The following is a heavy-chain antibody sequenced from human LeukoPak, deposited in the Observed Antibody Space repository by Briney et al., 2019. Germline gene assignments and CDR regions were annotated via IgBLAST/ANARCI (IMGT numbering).Heavy chain of an antibody. J-gene: IGHJ4*02. CDR3: ARMDYVWGSYRYTGPFDY. CDR1: GFTFSDYY. V-gene: IGHV3-11*04. D-gene: IGHD3-16*02. Sequence: GGSLRLSCATSGFTFSDYYMSWIRQAPGKGLEWVSYISSSGSPIYYADSVKGRFTISRDNAKNSLYPQMNSLRAEDTAVYYCARMDYVWGSYRYTGPFDYWGQGTLVTVSS. CDR2: ISSSGSPI.